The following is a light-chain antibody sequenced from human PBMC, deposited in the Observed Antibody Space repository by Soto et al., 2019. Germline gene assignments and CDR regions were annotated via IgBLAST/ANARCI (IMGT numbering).Light chain of an antibody. CDR3: SSYTGRSTSVL. CDR1: SSDVGGYNY. V-gene: IGLV2-14*01. Sequence: QSALTQPASVSGSPGQSITISCTGTSSDVGGYNYVSWYQHHPGKAPKLMIYEVSNRPSGVSNRFSGSKSGNTASLTISGLQPDDEADYYCSSYTGRSTSVLFGGGTKLT. J-gene: IGLJ2*01. CDR2: EVS.